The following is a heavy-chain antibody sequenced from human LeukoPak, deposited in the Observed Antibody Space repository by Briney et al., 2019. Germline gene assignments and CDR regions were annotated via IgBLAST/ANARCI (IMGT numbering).Heavy chain of an antibody. J-gene: IGHJ6*04. CDR1: GLSVSNNY. CDR2: IYNDGST. D-gene: IGHD2-21*02. CDR3: ARDREEVTARAQMDV. Sequence: PGGSLRLSCAASGLSVSNNYMSWVRQAPGKGLEWVSVIYNDGSTHYTDSAKGRFTISKDNSKNTLYLQMNDLSAEDTAVYYCARDREEVTARAQMDVWGKGTTVTVSS. V-gene: IGHV3-53*01.